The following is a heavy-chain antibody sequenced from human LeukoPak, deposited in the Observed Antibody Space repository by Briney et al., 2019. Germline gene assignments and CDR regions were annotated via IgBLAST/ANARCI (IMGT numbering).Heavy chain of an antibody. CDR2: IYYSGST. J-gene: IGHJ5*02. CDR1: GGSISSSSYY. V-gene: IGHV4-39*07. Sequence: SETLSLTCTVSGGSISSSSYYWGWIRQPPGKGLEWIGSIYYSGSTYYNPSLKSRVTISVDTSKNQFSLKLSSVTAADTAVYYCARDHIMYRGSGDIFDPWGQGTLVTLSS. CDR3: ARDHIMYRGSGDIFDP. D-gene: IGHD3-10*01.